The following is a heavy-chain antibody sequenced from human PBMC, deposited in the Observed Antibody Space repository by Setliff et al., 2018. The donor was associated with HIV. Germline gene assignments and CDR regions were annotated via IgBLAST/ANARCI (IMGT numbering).Heavy chain of an antibody. CDR1: GDSITGSHYP. V-gene: IGHV4-39*01. D-gene: IGHD2-21*02. J-gene: IGHJ3*02. CDR3: SRSGIGYGGDSNTFDI. CDR2: IHYRGST. Sequence: SETLSLTCTVSGDSITGSHYPWGWIRQPPGKGLDWIASIHYRGSTYDSPSVRSRVAIFVDTSKNQFSLRLNSVTATDAAMYYCSRSGIGYGGDSNTFDIWGQGTLVTVSS.